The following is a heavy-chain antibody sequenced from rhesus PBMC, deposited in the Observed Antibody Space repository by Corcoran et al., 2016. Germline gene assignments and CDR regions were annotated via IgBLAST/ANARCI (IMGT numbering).Heavy chain of an antibody. J-gene: IGHJ4*01. Sequence: QVQLQESGPGLVKPSETLSLTCAVSGGSISSSNWWSWIRQPPGKGLEWIGYISGISGSTYYNPSHKRRVTISKDPSKNQFSLKLSSVTAADTAVYYCARVQYLDWLLTLDYWGQGVLVTVSS. CDR1: GGSISSSNW. CDR3: ARVQYLDWLLTLDY. D-gene: IGHD3-3*01. CDR2: ISGISGST. V-gene: IGHV4S19*01.